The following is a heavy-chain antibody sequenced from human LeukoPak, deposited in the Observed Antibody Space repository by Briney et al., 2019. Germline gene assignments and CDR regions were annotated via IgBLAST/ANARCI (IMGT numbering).Heavy chain of an antibody. J-gene: IGHJ5*02. Sequence: GGSLRLSCAASGFTFNDYYMSWIRQAPGKGLEWLSYINIGGTNTHYADSVKGRFTISRDNAKKSLYLEMNNLRAEDTAVYYCATDGAGFDTWGEGVLVTVSS. CDR2: INIGGTNT. V-gene: IGHV3-11*01. CDR1: GFTFNDYY. CDR3: ATDGAGFDT.